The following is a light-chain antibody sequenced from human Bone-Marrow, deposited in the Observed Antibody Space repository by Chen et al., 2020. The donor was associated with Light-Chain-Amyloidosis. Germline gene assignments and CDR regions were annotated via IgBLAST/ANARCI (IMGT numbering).Light chain of an antibody. CDR3: QVWDRSSDRPV. V-gene: IGLV3-21*02. CDR2: DDS. Sequence: SYVLTQPSSVFVAPGQTATIARGGNNIGSTSVHWYQQTPGQAHLLVVYDDSDRPSGIPERLSGSNSGNTATLTISRVEAGDEADYYCQVWDRSSDRPVFGGGTKLTVL. J-gene: IGLJ3*02. CDR1: NIGSTS.